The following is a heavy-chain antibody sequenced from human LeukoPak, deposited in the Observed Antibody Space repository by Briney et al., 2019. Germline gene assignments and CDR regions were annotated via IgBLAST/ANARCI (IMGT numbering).Heavy chain of an antibody. CDR2: IWYDGSNK. CDR1: GFTSSSYG. D-gene: IGHD4-17*01. Sequence: PGRSLRLSCAASGFTSSSYGMHWVRQAPGKGLEWVAVIWYDGSNKYYADSVKGRFTISRDNSKNTLYLQMNSLRAEDTAVYYCARDQVADGDYVYYFDYWGQGTLVTVSS. CDR3: ARDQVADGDYVYYFDY. V-gene: IGHV3-33*01. J-gene: IGHJ4*02.